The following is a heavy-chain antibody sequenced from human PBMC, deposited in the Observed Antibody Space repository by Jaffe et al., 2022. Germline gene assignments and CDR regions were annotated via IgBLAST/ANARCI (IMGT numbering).Heavy chain of an antibody. Sequence: EVQLLESGGGLVQPGGSLRLSCAASGFTFSSYAMSWVRQAPGKGLEWVSAISGSGGSTYYADSVKGRFTISRDNSKNTLYLQMNSLRAEDTAVYYCAKDRGYSSSWYPDAFDIWGQGTMVTVSS. CDR1: GFTFSSYA. V-gene: IGHV3-23*01. J-gene: IGHJ3*02. CDR2: ISGSGGST. D-gene: IGHD6-13*01. CDR3: AKDRGYSSSWYPDAFDI.